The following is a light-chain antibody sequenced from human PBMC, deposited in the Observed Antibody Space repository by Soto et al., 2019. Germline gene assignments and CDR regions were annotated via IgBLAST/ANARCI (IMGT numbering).Light chain of an antibody. V-gene: IGLV1-40*01. Sequence: QSFLTQPPSVSGAPGQRVTISCTGSSSNIGAGYDVHWYQQVPGTAPKLLSYGNSNRPSGVPDRFSGSKSGTSASLAITGLQAEDEADYYCQSFGSSLSGYVFGTGTKVTVL. J-gene: IGLJ1*01. CDR2: GNS. CDR3: QSFGSSLSGYV. CDR1: SSNIGAGYD.